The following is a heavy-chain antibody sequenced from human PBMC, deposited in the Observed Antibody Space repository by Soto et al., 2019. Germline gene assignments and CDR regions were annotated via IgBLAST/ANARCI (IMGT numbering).Heavy chain of an antibody. CDR3: ASLFESTYTPRPLDH. D-gene: IGHD2-2*02. CDR2: IKSDGTTT. CDR1: GFTFRSFT. Sequence: GGSLRLSCAASGFTFRSFTMNWVRQAPGKGLEWVSGIKSDGTTTTYADSVKGRFTISRDNAKNTLYLQMSSLSAEDTAVYYCASLFESTYTPRPLDHWGQGTQVTVSS. V-gene: IGHV3-74*01. J-gene: IGHJ4*02.